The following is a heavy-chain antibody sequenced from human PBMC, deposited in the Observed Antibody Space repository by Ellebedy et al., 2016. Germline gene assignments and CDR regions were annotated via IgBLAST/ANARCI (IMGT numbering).Heavy chain of an antibody. V-gene: IGHV4-61*01. CDR2: IYYSGST. J-gene: IGHJ6*02. CDR3: ARETRCSGGSCYYYYYYGMDF. CDR1: GGSVSSGSYY. D-gene: IGHD2-15*01. Sequence: SETLSLXXTVSGGSVSSGSYYWSWIRQPPGKGLEWIGYIYYSGSTNYNPSLKSRVTISVDTSKNQFSLKLSSVTAADTAVYYCARETRCSGGSCYYYYYYGMDFWGQGTTVTVSS.